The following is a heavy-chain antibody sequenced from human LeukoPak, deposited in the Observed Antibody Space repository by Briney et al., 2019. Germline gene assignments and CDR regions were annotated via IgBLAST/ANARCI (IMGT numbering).Heavy chain of an antibody. CDR3: AAVPGPYGSGSYSFDY. J-gene: IGHJ4*02. V-gene: IGHV1-8*01. CDR1: GYTFTSYD. CDR2: MNPNSGNT. D-gene: IGHD3-10*01. Sequence: GASVKVSCKASGYTFTSYDINWVRQATGQGLEWMGWMNPNSGNTGYAQKFQGRVTMTRNTSISTAYMELSSLRSEDTAVYYCAAVPGPYGSGSYSFDYWGQGTLVTVSS.